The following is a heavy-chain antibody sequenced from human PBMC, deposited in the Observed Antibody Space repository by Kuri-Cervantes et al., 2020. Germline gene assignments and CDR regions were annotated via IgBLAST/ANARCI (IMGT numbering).Heavy chain of an antibody. D-gene: IGHD4/OR15-4a*01. V-gene: IGHV3-66*01. CDR3: ARDGAHSI. CDR1: GFTFSSYW. Sequence: GESLKISCAASGFTFSSYWMNWVRQVPGKGLEWVSVIHDGGSTYYADFVRGRFTISRDNSKNTLYLQMNSLRAEDTAVYYCARDGAHSIWGQGTMVTVSS. J-gene: IGHJ3*02. CDR2: IHDGGST.